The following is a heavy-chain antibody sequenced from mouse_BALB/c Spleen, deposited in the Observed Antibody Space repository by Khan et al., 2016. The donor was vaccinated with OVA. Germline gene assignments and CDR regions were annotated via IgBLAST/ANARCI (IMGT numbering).Heavy chain of an antibody. V-gene: IGHV1S137*01. CDR1: GYTFTDFA. CDR3: VRESGNSRFAY. D-gene: IGHD1-3*01. J-gene: IGHJ3*01. CDR2: ISTYYGDA. Sequence: QVRLQQSGAELVRPGVSVKISCKGSGYTFTDFAMHWVKQSHAQSLEWIGVISTYYGDATNNQKFKGKATMTVDKSSSTAYMELARLTSADSAIYYCVRESGNSRFAYWGQGTLVTVSA.